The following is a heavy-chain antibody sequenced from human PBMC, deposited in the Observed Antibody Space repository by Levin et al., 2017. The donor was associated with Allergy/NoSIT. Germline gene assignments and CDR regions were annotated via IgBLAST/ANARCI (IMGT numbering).Heavy chain of an antibody. CDR1: GYTFTNYD. Sequence: GASVKVSCKASGYTFTNYDINWVRQATGQGLEWMGWMNPNSGNTGYAQNFQGRVTMTRITSVSTAYMELSSLRSEDTAVYYCARTAYGPYGMDVWGQGTTVTVSS. CDR3: ARTAYGPYGMDV. CDR2: MNPNSGNT. V-gene: IGHV1-8*01. J-gene: IGHJ6*02. D-gene: IGHD4-17*01.